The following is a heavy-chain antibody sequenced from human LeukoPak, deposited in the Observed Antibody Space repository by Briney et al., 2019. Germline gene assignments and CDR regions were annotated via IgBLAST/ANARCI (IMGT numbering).Heavy chain of an antibody. Sequence: SETLSLTCAVYGGSFSGCYWSWIRQPPGKGLEWIGEINHSGSTNYNPSLKSRVTISVDTSKNQFSLKLSSVTAADTAVYYCARGGFWSGYRDYWGQGTLVTVSS. CDR2: INHSGST. CDR1: GGSFSGCY. J-gene: IGHJ4*02. V-gene: IGHV4-34*01. CDR3: ARGGFWSGYRDY. D-gene: IGHD3-3*01.